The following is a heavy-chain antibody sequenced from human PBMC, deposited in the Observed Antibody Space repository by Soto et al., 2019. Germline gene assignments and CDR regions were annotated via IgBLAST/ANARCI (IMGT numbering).Heavy chain of an antibody. V-gene: IGHV3-23*01. CDR1: AFIFTNYA. D-gene: IGHD3-10*01. CDR3: AKFRGPTYDFYYMDA. CDR2: RGGGGST. Sequence: EVQLLESGGGVVQPGGSLTLSGPASAFIFTNYARTWVRQAPGKGLEGVSSRGGGGSTYQADSVKGRFIISRDNSKNMLYLQMDSLRAEDTAVYYCAKFRGPTYDFYYMDAWGKGTTVIVS. J-gene: IGHJ6*03.